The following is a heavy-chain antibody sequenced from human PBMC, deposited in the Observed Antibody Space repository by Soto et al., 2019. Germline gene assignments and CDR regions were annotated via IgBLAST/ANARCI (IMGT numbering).Heavy chain of an antibody. V-gene: IGHV3-53*01. J-gene: IGHJ4*02. CDR1: GFTVSSNY. D-gene: IGHD5-18*01. Sequence: EVQLVESGGGLIQPGGSLRLSCAASGFTVSSNYMSWVRQAPGKGLEWVSVIYSGGSTYYADSVKGRFTISRDNSKNTLYLQMNSLRAEDTAVYYCARARPWILAGVRSGFDYWGQGTLVTVSS. CDR3: ARARPWILAGVRSGFDY. CDR2: IYSGGST.